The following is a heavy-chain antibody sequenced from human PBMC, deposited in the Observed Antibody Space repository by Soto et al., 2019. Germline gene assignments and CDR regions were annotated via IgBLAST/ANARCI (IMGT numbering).Heavy chain of an antibody. D-gene: IGHD2-2*01. Sequence: QVQLVQSGAEVKKPGSSVKVSCKASGGTFSSYAISWVRQAPGQGLEWMGGIIPIFGTANYAQKFQGRVTSTADESTSTAYMALRSLRSEDTAVYYCARTNEYQLLSLSWFDPWGQGTLVTVSS. CDR2: IIPIFGTA. V-gene: IGHV1-69*12. CDR1: GGTFSSYA. J-gene: IGHJ5*02. CDR3: ARTNEYQLLSLSWFDP.